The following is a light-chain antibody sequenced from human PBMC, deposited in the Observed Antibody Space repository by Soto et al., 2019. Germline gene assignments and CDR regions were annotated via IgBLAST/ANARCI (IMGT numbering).Light chain of an antibody. Sequence: QSVLTQLASVSGYPGQSITISCTGTSGDVGGFYYVSWYQQHPGKDRKLMIYEVSNRPSWVSNRFTDSKSGNTASLTISGLPAEYEADYYSNAKTSTTPPYVFGSGTKVTV. CDR2: EVS. V-gene: IGLV2-14*01. CDR1: SGDVGGFYY. J-gene: IGLJ1*01. CDR3: NAKTSTTPPYV.